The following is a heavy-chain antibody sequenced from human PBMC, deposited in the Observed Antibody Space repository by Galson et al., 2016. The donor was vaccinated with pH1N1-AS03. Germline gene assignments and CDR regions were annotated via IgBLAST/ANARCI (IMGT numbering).Heavy chain of an antibody. CDR1: GFTFDDYA. CDR3: AKSPGYCSAGSCSDQGYFDY. V-gene: IGHV3-9*01. J-gene: IGHJ4*02. D-gene: IGHD2-15*01. Sequence: SLRLSCAGSGFTFDDYAMHWVRQAPGKGLEWVSGISWNSGTIGYTDPVKGRFTISRDNAKNSLYLQMNSLRAEDTGLYYCAKSPGYCSAGSCSDQGYFDYWGQGTLVTVSS. CDR2: ISWNSGTI.